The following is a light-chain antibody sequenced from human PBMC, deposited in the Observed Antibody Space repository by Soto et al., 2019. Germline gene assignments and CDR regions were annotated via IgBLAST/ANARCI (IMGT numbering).Light chain of an antibody. J-gene: IGLJ3*02. Sequence: HLVLTQSPSASASLGASVKLTCTLSSGHSSYAIAWHQQQPEKGPRYLMKLNSDGSHSKGDGIPDRFSGSSSGAERYLTISSLQSEDEADYYCQTWGTGTWVFGGGTMLTVL. CDR2: LNSDGSH. V-gene: IGLV4-69*01. CDR1: SGHSSYA. CDR3: QTWGTGTWV.